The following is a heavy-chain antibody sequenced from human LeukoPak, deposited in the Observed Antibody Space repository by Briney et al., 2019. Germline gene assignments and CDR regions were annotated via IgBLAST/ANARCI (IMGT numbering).Heavy chain of an antibody. CDR1: GFTFSSYS. V-gene: IGHV3-21*01. J-gene: IGHJ4*02. CDR2: ISSSSYI. CDR3: ASKWFGGSKLAYFDY. D-gene: IGHD3-10*01. Sequence: GGSLRLSCAASGFTFSSYSMNWVRQAPGKGLEWVSSISSSSYIYYADSVKGRFTISRDNAKNSLYLQMNSLRAEDTAVYYCASKWFGGSKLAYFDYWGQGTLVTVSS.